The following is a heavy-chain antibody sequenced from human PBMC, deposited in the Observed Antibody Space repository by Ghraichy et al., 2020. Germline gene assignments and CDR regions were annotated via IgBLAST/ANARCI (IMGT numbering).Heavy chain of an antibody. CDR1: GFSFGDYV. CDR2: IRSKAYGGTT. CDR3: TSHSWYSSGWYYYYYMDV. Sequence: GESLNISCTASGFSFGDYVMSWFRQAPGKGLEWVGFIRSKAYGGTTEYAASVKGRFTISRDDSKSIAYLQMNSLKTEDTAVYYCTSHSWYSSGWYYYYYMDVWGKGTTVAVSS. D-gene: IGHD6-19*01. V-gene: IGHV3-49*03. J-gene: IGHJ6*03.